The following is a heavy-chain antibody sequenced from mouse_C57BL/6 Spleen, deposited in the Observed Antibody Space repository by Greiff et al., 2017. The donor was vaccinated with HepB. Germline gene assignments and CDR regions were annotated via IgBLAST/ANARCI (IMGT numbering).Heavy chain of an antibody. D-gene: IGHD1-1*01. CDR2: IDPSDSYT. CDR3: ARFITTVDYFDY. J-gene: IGHJ2*01. CDR1: GYTFTSYW. V-gene: IGHV1-50*01. Sequence: VQLQQPGAELVKPGASVKLSCKASGYTFTSYWMQWVKQRPGQGLEWIGEIDPSDSYTNYNQKFKGKATLTVDTSSSTAYMQLSSLTSEDSAVYYCARFITTVDYFDYWGQGTTLTVSS.